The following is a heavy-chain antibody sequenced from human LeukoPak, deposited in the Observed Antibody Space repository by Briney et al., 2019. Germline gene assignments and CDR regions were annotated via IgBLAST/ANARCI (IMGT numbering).Heavy chain of an antibody. Sequence: PGGSLRLSCAASGITIRTYAMSWVRQAPPKGLEWVSSLSGGGGGSYYADSVKGRVTVSRDDSKSTLYLQMTSLRAEYTAIYYCAKEKTGKFDFDSWGQGTLVTVSS. CDR1: GITIRTYA. CDR3: AKEKTGKFDFDS. J-gene: IGHJ4*02. V-gene: IGHV3-23*01. CDR2: LSGGGGGS. D-gene: IGHD3-10*01.